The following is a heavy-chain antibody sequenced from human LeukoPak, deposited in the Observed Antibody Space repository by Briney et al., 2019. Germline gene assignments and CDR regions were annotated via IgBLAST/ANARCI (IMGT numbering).Heavy chain of an antibody. D-gene: IGHD6-19*01. CDR3: ANTTTGYSSGRCPGWPVDY. J-gene: IGHJ4*02. Sequence: GVSQRLLCGACGHPLSRQDVLGASGSRGRAREGVSDIFGRGGSRHYADSVKGRYTISRDNSKNTVYLQMNRLRAEDTAVYDCANTTTGYSSGRCPGWPVDYWGQGTLVTVSS. V-gene: IGHV3-23*01. CDR1: GHPLSRQD. CDR2: IFGRGGSR.